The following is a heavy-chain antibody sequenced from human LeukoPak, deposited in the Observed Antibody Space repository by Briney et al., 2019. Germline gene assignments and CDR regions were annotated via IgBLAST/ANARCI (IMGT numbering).Heavy chain of an antibody. CDR2: IIPIFGTA. D-gene: IGHD3-16*02. CDR3: ARDHSSEEKSWWLDP. J-gene: IGHJ5*02. Sequence: ASVKVSCKASGGTFSSYAISWVRQAPGQGLEWMGGIIPIFGTANYAQKFQGRVTITTDESTSTAYMELSSLRSEDTAVYYCARDHSSEEKSWWLDPWGQGTLVTVSS. CDR1: GGTFSSYA. V-gene: IGHV1-69*05.